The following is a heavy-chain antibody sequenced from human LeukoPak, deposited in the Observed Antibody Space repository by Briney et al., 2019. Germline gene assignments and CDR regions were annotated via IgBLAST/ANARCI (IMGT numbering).Heavy chain of an antibody. Sequence: GGSLRLSCAASGFTFSSYAMSWVRQAPGKGLEWVSGISGSGGSTYSADSVKGRFTISRDNSKNTLYLQMNSLRAEDTAVYYCAKGTGYSSGWAFDYWGQGTLVTVSS. CDR1: GFTFSSYA. V-gene: IGHV3-23*01. CDR2: ISGSGGST. D-gene: IGHD6-19*01. CDR3: AKGTGYSSGWAFDY. J-gene: IGHJ4*02.